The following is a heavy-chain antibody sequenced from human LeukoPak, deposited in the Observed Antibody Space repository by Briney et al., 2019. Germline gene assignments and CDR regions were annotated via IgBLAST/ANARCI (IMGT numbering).Heavy chain of an antibody. CDR3: AMGGYDILTGYYPFDY. CDR2: ISAYNGNT. Sequence: GASVKVSCKASGGTFSSYAISWVRQAPGQGLEWMGWISAYNGNTNYAQKLQGRVTMTTDTSTSTAYMELRSLRSDDTAVYYCAMGGYDILTGYYPFDYWGQGTLVTVSS. V-gene: IGHV1-18*01. D-gene: IGHD3-9*01. J-gene: IGHJ4*02. CDR1: GGTFSSYA.